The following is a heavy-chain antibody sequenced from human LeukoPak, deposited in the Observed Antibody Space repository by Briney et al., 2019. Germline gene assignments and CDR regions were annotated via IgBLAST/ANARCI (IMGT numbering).Heavy chain of an antibody. J-gene: IGHJ4*02. CDR1: GYTFTSYD. V-gene: IGHV1-8*01. D-gene: IGHD5-12*01. CDR3: ASYNGYAK. CDR2: VSPNSGDS. Sequence: ASVKVSCKTSGYTFTSYDINWLRQATGQGPEWMGRVSPNSGDSDYAQKFQGRVTMTRDTSISTAYMELSSLTYEDTGVYYCASYNGYAKWGQGTLVTVSS.